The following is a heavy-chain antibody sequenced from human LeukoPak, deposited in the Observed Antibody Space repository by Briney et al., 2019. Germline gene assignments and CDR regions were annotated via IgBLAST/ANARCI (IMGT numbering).Heavy chain of an antibody. Sequence: SETPSLTCTVSGGSIIISSYYWGWIRQPPGKGLEWIGSMYSSGSTYYNPSLKSRVIISVDTSKNQFSLKLSSVTAADTAVYYCARAEWELHFDPWGQGTLVTVSS. CDR3: ARAEWELHFDP. V-gene: IGHV4-39*07. CDR1: GGSIIISSYY. J-gene: IGHJ5*02. D-gene: IGHD1-26*01. CDR2: MYSSGST.